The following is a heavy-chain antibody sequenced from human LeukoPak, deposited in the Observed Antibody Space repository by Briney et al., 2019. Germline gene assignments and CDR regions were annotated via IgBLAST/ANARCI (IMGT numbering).Heavy chain of an antibody. CDR2: ISSSSSYI. D-gene: IGHD2-2*01. J-gene: IGHJ4*02. V-gene: IGHV3-21*01. CDR1: GFTFSSYS. Sequence: PGGSLRLSCAASGFTFSSYSMNWVRQAPGKGLEWVSSISSSSSYIYYADSVKGRFTISRDNAKNSLYLQTNSLRAEDTAVYYCERVGDIVVVPAAIDDYWGQGTLVTVSS. CDR3: ERVGDIVVVPAAIDDY.